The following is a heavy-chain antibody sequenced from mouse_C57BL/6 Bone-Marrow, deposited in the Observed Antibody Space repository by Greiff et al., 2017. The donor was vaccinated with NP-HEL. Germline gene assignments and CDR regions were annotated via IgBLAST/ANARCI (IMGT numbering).Heavy chain of an antibody. Sequence: EVMLVESGGGLVKPGGSLKLSCAASGFTFSSYAMSWVRQTPEKRLEWVATISDGGSYTYYPDNVKGRFTISRDNAKNNLYLQMSHLKSEDTAMYYCARSNIFYDYEAYWGQGTLVTVSA. CDR2: ISDGGSYT. CDR3: ARSNIFYDYEAY. CDR1: GFTFSSYA. V-gene: IGHV5-4*03. D-gene: IGHD2-4*01. J-gene: IGHJ3*01.